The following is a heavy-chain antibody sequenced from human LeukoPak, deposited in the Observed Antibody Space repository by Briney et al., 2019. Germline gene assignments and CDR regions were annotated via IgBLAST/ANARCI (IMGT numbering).Heavy chain of an antibody. CDR2: IKEDGSEK. J-gene: IGHJ4*02. V-gene: IGHV3-7*01. CDR3: ARVLADGSYGY. Sequence: GGSLRLSCAASGFIFTDYWMYWVRQAPGKGLAWVANIKEDGSEKNYVDSVKGRFTISRDNSKNTLYLQMNSLRAEDTAVYYCARVLADGSYGYWGQGTLVTVSS. CDR1: GFIFTDYW. D-gene: IGHD1-26*01.